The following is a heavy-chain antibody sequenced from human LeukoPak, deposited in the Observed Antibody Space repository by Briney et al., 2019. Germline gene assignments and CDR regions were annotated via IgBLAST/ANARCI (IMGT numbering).Heavy chain of an antibody. V-gene: IGHV3-21*01. J-gene: IGHJ3*02. CDR1: GFTFSRAT. CDR3: ASDDYGDYEDGFDI. D-gene: IGHD4-17*01. CDR2: ISSTSTYI. Sequence: PGGSLRLSCVVSGFTFSRATMNWVRQAPGKGLEWVSSISSTSTYINYADSVKGRFTIPRDNAKKSLYLQMNGLRGEDTAMYYCASDDYGDYEDGFDIWGQGTMVTVSS.